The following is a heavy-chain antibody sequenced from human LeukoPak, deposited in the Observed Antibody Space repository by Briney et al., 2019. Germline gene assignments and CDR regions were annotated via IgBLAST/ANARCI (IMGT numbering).Heavy chain of an antibody. Sequence: ASVKVSCKASGYTFTGYHVHWVRQAPGQGLEWMGRINPNSGDTNYAQKFQGRVTMTRDTSISTAYMELSRLRSDDTAVYYCARDYCSSTSCLFDYWGQGTLVTVSS. V-gene: IGHV1-2*06. CDR3: ARDYCSSTSCLFDY. CDR2: INPNSGDT. CDR1: GYTFTGYH. J-gene: IGHJ4*02. D-gene: IGHD2-2*01.